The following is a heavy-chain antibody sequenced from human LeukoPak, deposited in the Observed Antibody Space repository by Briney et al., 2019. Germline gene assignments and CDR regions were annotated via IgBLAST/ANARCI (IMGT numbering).Heavy chain of an antibody. CDR1: GGSFSGYY. D-gene: IGHD3-16*02. CDR3: ARDQPMITFGGVIVPRNWFDP. CDR2: INHSGST. Sequence: SETLSLTCAVYGGSFSGYYWSWIRQPPGKGLEWIGEINHSGSTNYNPSLKSRVTISVDTSKNQFSLKLSSVTAADTAVYYCARDQPMITFGGVIVPRNWFDPWGQGTLVTVSS. V-gene: IGHV4-34*01. J-gene: IGHJ5*02.